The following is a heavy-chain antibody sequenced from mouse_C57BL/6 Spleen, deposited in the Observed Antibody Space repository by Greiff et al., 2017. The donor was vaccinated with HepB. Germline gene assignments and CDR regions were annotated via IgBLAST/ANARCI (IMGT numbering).Heavy chain of an antibody. CDR3: ARSLTGTRAMDY. D-gene: IGHD4-1*01. CDR1: GYTFTDYN. CDR2: INPNNGGT. Sequence: EVQLQQSGPELVKPGASVKIPCKASGYTFTDYNMDWVKQSHGKSLEWIGDINPNNGGTIYNQKFKGKATLTVDKSSSTAYMELRSLTSEDSAVYYCARSLTGTRAMDYWGQGTSVTVSS. J-gene: IGHJ4*01. V-gene: IGHV1-18*01.